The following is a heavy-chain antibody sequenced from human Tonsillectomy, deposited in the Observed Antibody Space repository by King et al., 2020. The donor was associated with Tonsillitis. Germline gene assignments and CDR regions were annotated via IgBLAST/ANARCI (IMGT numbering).Heavy chain of an antibody. CDR1: GFTFSTYW. J-gene: IGHJ4*02. CDR2: INFDGSII. CDR3: VSDLIVRKNY. D-gene: IGHD2-15*01. Sequence: VQLVESGGGLVQPGGSLRLSCAASGFTFSTYWMHWARQVPGKGLVWVSRINFDGSIISYADSVQGRFTISRDNAKNTLYLQMNSLRVEDTAVYYCVSDLIVRKNYWGQGTLVTVSS. V-gene: IGHV3-74*01.